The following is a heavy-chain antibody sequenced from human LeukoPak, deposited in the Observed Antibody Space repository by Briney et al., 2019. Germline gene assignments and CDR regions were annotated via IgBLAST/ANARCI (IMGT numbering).Heavy chain of an antibody. Sequence: ASVRVSCKASGYIFNHHGITWVRQAPGQGLEWMGWSSAYNGDTHYAHKFQGRLTMTKDTSTTTAYMDLRSLRSDDSAVYYCARDPTNTSGRYAYFDYWGQGTLVTVSS. V-gene: IGHV1-18*01. CDR2: SSAYNGDT. CDR1: GYIFNHHG. J-gene: IGHJ4*02. CDR3: ARDPTNTSGRYAYFDY. D-gene: IGHD3-22*01.